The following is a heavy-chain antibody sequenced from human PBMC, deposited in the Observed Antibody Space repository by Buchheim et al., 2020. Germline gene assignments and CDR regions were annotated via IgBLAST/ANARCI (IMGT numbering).Heavy chain of an antibody. V-gene: IGHV3-11*06. J-gene: IGHJ6*02. D-gene: IGHD4-17*01. Sequence: VRLVESGGGVVKPGGSLRLSCAVSGFDFSDFYMTWIRQAPGKGLEWVSYISGGSCYICYADTVQGRFTISRDNAQNSLSLQMNNLRAEDTAVYYCARVHWGEYDQYYGLDVWGQGTT. CDR1: GFDFSDFY. CDR3: ARVHWGEYDQYYGLDV. CDR2: ISGGSCYI.